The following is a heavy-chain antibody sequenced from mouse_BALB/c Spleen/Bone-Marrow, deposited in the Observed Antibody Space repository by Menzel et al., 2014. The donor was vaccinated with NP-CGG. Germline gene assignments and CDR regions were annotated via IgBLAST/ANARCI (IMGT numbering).Heavy chain of an antibody. V-gene: IGHV1-9*01. CDR2: ILPGSGST. D-gene: IGHD2-3*01. CDR3: ARRGGWLGYFDV. J-gene: IGHJ1*01. Sequence: QVQLQQSGAEPMKPGASVKISCKATGYTFSSYWIEWVKQRPGHGLEWIGEILPGSGSTNYNEKFKGKATFTADTSSNTAYMQLSSLTSEDSAVYYCARRGGWLGYFDVWGAGTTVTVSS. CDR1: GYTFSSYW.